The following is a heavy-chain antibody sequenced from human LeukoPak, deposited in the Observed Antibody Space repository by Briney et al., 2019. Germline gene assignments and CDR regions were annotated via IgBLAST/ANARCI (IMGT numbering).Heavy chain of an antibody. CDR3: AREIWGLNYFDY. D-gene: IGHD7-27*01. J-gene: IGHJ4*02. CDR1: GGSISSNSYY. Sequence: SETLSLTCTVSGGSISSNSYYWGWIRQPPGKGLEWIRSIYYSGSTYYNPSLKSRVTISVDTSKNQFSLKLSSVTAADTAVYYCAREIWGLNYFDYWGQGTLVTVSS. V-gene: IGHV4-39*07. CDR2: IYYSGST.